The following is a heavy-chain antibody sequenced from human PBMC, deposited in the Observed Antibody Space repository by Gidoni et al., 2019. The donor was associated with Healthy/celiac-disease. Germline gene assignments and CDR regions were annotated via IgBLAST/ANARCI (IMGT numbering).Heavy chain of an antibody. CDR2: IIPIFGTA. Sequence: VQLVQSGAEVHKPWSSVKVPCKASGGPFSTYAISWVRQAPGQGLEWIGGIIPIFGTANYAQKFQGRVTITADESTSTAYMELSSLRSEDTAVYYCARLNQDNWNYWNWFDPWGQGTLVTVSS. V-gene: IGHV1-69*01. CDR1: GGPFSTYA. D-gene: IGHD1-7*01. J-gene: IGHJ5*02. CDR3: ARLNQDNWNYWNWFDP.